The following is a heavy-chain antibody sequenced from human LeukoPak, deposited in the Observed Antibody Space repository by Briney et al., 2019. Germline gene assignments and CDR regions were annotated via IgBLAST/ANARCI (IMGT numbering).Heavy chain of an antibody. V-gene: IGHV3-7*01. CDR3: VREGPPQGRPWSGWYPFDF. J-gene: IGHJ4*02. CDR1: GFTFSSYL. D-gene: IGHD3-3*01. CDR2: IRGDGSER. Sequence: GGSLRLSCAASGFTFSSYLMTWVRQAPGKGLEWVANIRGDGSERFYVGYLKGRFTISRDNAKNSLYLQMNSLRVDDTAVYYCVREGPPQGRPWSGWYPFDFWGQGILVTVSS.